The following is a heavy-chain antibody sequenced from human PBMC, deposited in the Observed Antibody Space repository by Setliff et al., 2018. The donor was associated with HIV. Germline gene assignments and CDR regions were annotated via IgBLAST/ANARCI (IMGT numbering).Heavy chain of an antibody. Sequence: ASVKVSCKASGYTFTSYAMHWVRQAPGQRLEWMGWINAGNGNTKYSQKFQGRVTITRDTSASTAYMELSSLRSEDTAVYYCAVRTSTAAAGTDWFDPWGQGTLVTVSS. CDR2: INAGNGNT. D-gene: IGHD6-13*01. V-gene: IGHV1-3*01. CDR3: AVRTSTAAAGTDWFDP. J-gene: IGHJ5*02. CDR1: GYTFTSYA.